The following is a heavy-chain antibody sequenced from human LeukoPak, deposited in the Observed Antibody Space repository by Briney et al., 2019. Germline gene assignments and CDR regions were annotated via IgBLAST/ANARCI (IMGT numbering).Heavy chain of an antibody. Sequence: GGSLRLSCAASGFTFSSDGMHWVRQAPGKGLEWGAFIRYDGSNKYYADSVKGRFTISRDNSKNTLYLQMNSLRAEDTAVYYCAKIRSNLGYCSSTSCRGDAFDIWGQGTMVTVSS. J-gene: IGHJ3*02. D-gene: IGHD2-2*01. CDR2: IRYDGSNK. V-gene: IGHV3-30*02. CDR1: GFTFSSDG. CDR3: AKIRSNLGYCSSTSCRGDAFDI.